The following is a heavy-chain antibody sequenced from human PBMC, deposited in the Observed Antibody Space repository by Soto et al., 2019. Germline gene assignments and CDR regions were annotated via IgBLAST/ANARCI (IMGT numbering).Heavy chain of an antibody. CDR3: ATVWGSSWYGMDV. CDR1: GFTFSSYG. Sequence: PGGSLRLSCAASGFTFSSYGMHWVRQAPGKGLEWVAVIWYDGSNKYYADSVKGRFTISRDNSKNMLYLQMNSLRAEDTAVYYCATVWGSSWYGMDVWGQGTTVTVSS. V-gene: IGHV3-33*01. CDR2: IWYDGSNK. J-gene: IGHJ6*02. D-gene: IGHD6-13*01.